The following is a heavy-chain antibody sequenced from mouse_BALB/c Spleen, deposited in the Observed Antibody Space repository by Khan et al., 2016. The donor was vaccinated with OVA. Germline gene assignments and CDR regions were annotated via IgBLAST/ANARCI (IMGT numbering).Heavy chain of an antibody. Sequence: QVQLKESGPGLVQPSQSLSITCTVSGFSLTSYGVHWVRQSPGKGLEWLGVIWSGGSTDYNAAFISRLSISKDNSKSTVFFKMNSLQANDTAIYYCARRGYSVSSGFPYWGQGTLVTVAA. CDR1: GFSLTSYG. CDR2: IWSGGST. CDR3: ARRGYSVSSGFPY. J-gene: IGHJ3*01. V-gene: IGHV2-2*02. D-gene: IGHD1-1*01.